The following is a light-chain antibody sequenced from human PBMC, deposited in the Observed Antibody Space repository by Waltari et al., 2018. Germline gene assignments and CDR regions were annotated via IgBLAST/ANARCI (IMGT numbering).Light chain of an antibody. CDR3: QQYNFFPWT. CDR2: KAS. CDR1: QSISTW. Sequence: DIQMTQSPSSLSAYVGDRVTITCRASQSISTWLAWYQQKPGKAPKLLIYKASALENGGPASFSGSGSATDFTLSISGLQPDDFATYFCQQYNFFPWTFGQGTRVEIK. J-gene: IGKJ1*01. V-gene: IGKV1-5*03.